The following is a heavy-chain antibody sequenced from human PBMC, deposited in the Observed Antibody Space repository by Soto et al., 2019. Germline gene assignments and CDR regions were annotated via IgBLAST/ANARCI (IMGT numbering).Heavy chain of an antibody. V-gene: IGHV4-31*02. CDR2: IYYSGST. Sequence: SETLSLTCTVSGGSISSGGYYWSWIRQHPGKGLEWIGYIYYSGSTYYNPSLKNQVTISVDTSKNQFSLKLSSVTAADTAVYFCARVNSRADYYGSGSYYNSINYFDYWGQGTLVTVSS. D-gene: IGHD3-10*01. CDR1: GGSISSGGYY. CDR3: ARVNSRADYYGSGSYYNSINYFDY. J-gene: IGHJ4*02.